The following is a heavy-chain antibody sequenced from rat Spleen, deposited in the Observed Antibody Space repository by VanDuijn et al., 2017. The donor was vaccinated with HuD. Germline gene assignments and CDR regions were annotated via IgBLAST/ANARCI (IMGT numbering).Heavy chain of an antibody. CDR3: ARSGPGIPMDA. CDR1: GFSLTNFG. CDR2: IWGGGRT. J-gene: IGHJ4*01. D-gene: IGHD4-3*01. Sequence: QVQLKESGPGLVQPSRTLSLTCTGSGFSLTNFGISWVRQPPGKGLEWTPEIWGGGRTFFSSVLKSRLSIRRDTSKSQVLLKMNSLQAEDTAMYFCARSGPGIPMDAWGQGTSVTVSS. V-gene: IGHV2S8*01.